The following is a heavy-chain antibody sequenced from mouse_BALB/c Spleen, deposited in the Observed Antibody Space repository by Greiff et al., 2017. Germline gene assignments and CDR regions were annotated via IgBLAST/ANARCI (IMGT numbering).Heavy chain of an antibody. J-gene: IGHJ2*01. CDR2: IYPGDGDT. Sequence: QVQLQQSGAELARPGASVKLSCKASGYTFTSYWMQWVKQRPGQGLEWIGAIYPGDGDTRYTQKFKGKATLTADKSSSTAYMQLSSLASEDSAVYYCARTGKITTVVADYWGQGTTLTVSS. CDR3: ARTGKITTVVADY. D-gene: IGHD1-1*01. CDR1: GYTFTSYW. V-gene: IGHV1-87*01.